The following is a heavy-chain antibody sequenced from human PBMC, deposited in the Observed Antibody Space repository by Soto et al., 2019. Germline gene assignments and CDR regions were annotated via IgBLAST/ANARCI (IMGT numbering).Heavy chain of an antibody. V-gene: IGHV3-23*01. Sequence: EVQLLESGGGLVQPGGSLRLSCAASGFTFSSYAMSWVRQAPGKGLEWVSAISGSGGSTYYADSVKGRFTISRDNSKNTLYLQMNSLRAEDTAVYYCAKEEYYYDSSGYLAPPYWGQGTLVTVSS. CDR2: ISGSGGST. CDR1: GFTFSSYA. D-gene: IGHD3-22*01. J-gene: IGHJ4*02. CDR3: AKEEYYYDSSGYLAPPY.